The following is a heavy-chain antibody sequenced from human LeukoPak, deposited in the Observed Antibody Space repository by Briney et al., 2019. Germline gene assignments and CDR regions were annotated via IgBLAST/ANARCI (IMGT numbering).Heavy chain of an antibody. CDR1: GFTFSSYA. J-gene: IGHJ4*02. Sequence: PGGSLRLSCAASGFTFSSYAMNWVRQAPGKGLQWVSALSGSGGSTYYADSVKGRFTISRDNSKNTLYLQMNSLRAGDTAVYYCAKAMGATLFDYWGQGTLVTVSS. D-gene: IGHD1-26*01. CDR2: LSGSGGST. CDR3: AKAMGATLFDY. V-gene: IGHV3-23*01.